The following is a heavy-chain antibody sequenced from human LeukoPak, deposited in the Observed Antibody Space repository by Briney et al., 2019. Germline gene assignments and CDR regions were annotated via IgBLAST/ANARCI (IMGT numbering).Heavy chain of an antibody. Sequence: SETLSLTCTVSGGSISSYYWSWIRQPPGKGLEWIGYIYYSGSTNYNPSLKSRVTISVDTSKNQFSLKLSSVTAADTAVYYCARGVLAVAGANWFDPWGQGTLVTVSS. CDR2: IYYSGST. D-gene: IGHD6-19*01. V-gene: IGHV4-59*01. CDR3: ARGVLAVAGANWFDP. J-gene: IGHJ5*02. CDR1: GGSISSYY.